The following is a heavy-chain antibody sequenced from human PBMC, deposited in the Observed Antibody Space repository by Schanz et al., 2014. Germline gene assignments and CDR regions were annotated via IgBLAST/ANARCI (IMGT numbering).Heavy chain of an antibody. CDR3: AREMLDIVATMDDDAFDI. CDR2: INPNSGGT. J-gene: IGHJ3*02. D-gene: IGHD5-12*01. V-gene: IGHV1-2*06. CDR1: GYTFTNYG. Sequence: QVRLVQSGAELKMPGATVKVSCETSGYTFTNYGVSWVRQAPGQGLEYMGRINPNSGGTNFAQKFQGRVTMTRDTSISTAYMEMSRLISDDTAVYYCAREMLDIVATMDDDAFDIWGQGTMVTVSS.